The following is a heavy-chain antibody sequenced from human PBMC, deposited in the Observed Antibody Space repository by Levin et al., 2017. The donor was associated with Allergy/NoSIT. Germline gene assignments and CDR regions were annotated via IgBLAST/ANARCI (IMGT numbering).Heavy chain of an antibody. CDR3: AKGVSSTSRGMDV. J-gene: IGHJ6*03. Sequence: GEPLKISCAASGFTFSSYAMSWVRQAPGKGLEWVSAISGSGGSTYYADSVKGRFTISRDNSKNTLYLQMNSLRAEDTAVYYCAKGVSSTSRGMDVWGKGTTVTVSS. D-gene: IGHD2-2*01. CDR2: ISGSGGST. CDR1: GFTFSSYA. V-gene: IGHV3-23*01.